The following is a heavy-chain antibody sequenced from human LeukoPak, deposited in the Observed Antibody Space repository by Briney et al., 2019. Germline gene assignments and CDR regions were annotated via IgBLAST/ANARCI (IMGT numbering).Heavy chain of an antibody. Sequence: ASVKVSCKASGYTFTGYAIHWVRQAPGQGLEWMGWMNPNSGNTGYAQKFQGRVTMTRNTSISTAYMELSSLRSEDTAVYCCARGRRYYGSGSYSDDAFDIWGQGTMVTVSS. D-gene: IGHD3-10*01. V-gene: IGHV1-8*02. CDR3: ARGRRYYGSGSYSDDAFDI. CDR1: GYTFTGYA. J-gene: IGHJ3*02. CDR2: MNPNSGNT.